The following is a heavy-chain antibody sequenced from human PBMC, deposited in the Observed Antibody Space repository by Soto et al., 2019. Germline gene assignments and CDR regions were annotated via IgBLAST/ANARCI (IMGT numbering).Heavy chain of an antibody. V-gene: IGHV4-34*01. CDR1: GGSFSGYY. CDR3: ARANLLSGSSGLRYFDWTYYYYMDV. Sequence: PSETLSLTCAVYGGSFSGYYWSWIRQPPGKGLEWIGEINHSESTNYNPSLKSRVTISVDTSKNQISLKMRTVTAADTAVYYCARANLLSGSSGLRYFDWTYYYYMDVWGKGTTVTVSS. J-gene: IGHJ6*03. D-gene: IGHD3-9*01. CDR2: INHSEST.